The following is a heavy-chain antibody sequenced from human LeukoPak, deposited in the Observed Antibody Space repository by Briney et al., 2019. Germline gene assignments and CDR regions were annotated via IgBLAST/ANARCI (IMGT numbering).Heavy chain of an antibody. J-gene: IGHJ4*02. CDR3: ARGRGWIYDS. Sequence: PGGSLRLSCAASGFTFSSYWMSWVRQAPGKGLEWVANIKQDGNEKYYVDSVKGRFTISRDNPRNSLYLQMNNLRAEDTAVYYCARGRGWIYDSWGRGTLVIVSS. V-gene: IGHV3-7*04. D-gene: IGHD6-19*01. CDR2: IKQDGNEK. CDR1: GFTFSSYW.